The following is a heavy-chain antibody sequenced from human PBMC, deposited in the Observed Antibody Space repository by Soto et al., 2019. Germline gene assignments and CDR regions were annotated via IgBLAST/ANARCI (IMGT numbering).Heavy chain of an antibody. CDR3: ARQREDGFDV. CDR2: IYYSGST. Sequence: PSETLSLTCTVSGGSISSSSYYWGWIRQPPGKGLEWIGSIYYSGSTYYNPSLKSRVTISVDTSKNQFSLKLSSVTAADTAVYYCARQREDGFDVWGQGTTVTV. CDR1: GGSISSSSYY. D-gene: IGHD3-10*01. V-gene: IGHV4-39*01. J-gene: IGHJ6*02.